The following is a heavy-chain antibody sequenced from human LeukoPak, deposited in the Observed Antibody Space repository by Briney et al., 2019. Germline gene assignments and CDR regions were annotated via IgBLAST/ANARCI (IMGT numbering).Heavy chain of an antibody. D-gene: IGHD2-15*01. CDR2: IYHSGDT. CDR3: ARQGDIVVVVAATPPFGY. CDR1: GYSISTGYY. J-gene: IGHJ4*02. Sequence: SETLSLTCAVSGYSISTGYYWGWIRQPPGNVLEWIGSIYHSGDTYYNPSLQRRVTISVDTSKNQFSLKVSSVTAADTAVYYCARQGDIVVVVAATPPFGYWGQGILVTVSS. V-gene: IGHV4-38-2*01.